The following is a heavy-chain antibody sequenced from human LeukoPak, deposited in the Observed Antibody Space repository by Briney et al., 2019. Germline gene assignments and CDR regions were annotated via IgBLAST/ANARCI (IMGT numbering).Heavy chain of an antibody. J-gene: IGHJ2*01. CDR3: AREGAYSSGWYVGYLDL. CDR1: GYTFTSYG. V-gene: IGHV1-18*01. D-gene: IGHD6-19*01. CDR2: ISAYNGNT. Sequence: ASVKVSCKASGYTFTSYGISWVRQAPGQGLEWMGWISAYNGNTNYAQKLQGRVTMTTDTSTSTAYMELRSLRSDDTAVYYCAREGAYSSGWYVGYLDLWGRGTLVTVSS.